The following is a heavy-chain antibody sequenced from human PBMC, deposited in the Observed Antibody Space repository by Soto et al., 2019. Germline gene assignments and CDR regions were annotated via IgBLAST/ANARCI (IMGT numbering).Heavy chain of an antibody. Sequence: SETLSLTCTVSGGSISSSSYYWGLIRHPPGKGLEWIGSIYYSGSTYYNPSLKSRVTISVDTSKNQFSLKLSSVTAADTAVYYCARPRVGGAGTHCFDPWGQGTLVTVSS. CDR3: ARPRVGGAGTHCFDP. CDR2: IYYSGST. J-gene: IGHJ5*02. CDR1: GGSISSSSYY. D-gene: IGHD6-19*01. V-gene: IGHV4-39*01.